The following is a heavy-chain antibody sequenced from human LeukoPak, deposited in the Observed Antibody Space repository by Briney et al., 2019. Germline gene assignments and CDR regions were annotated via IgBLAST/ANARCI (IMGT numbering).Heavy chain of an antibody. CDR2: INHSGST. CDR1: GGSFSGYY. D-gene: IGHD3-10*01. CDR3: ARLLVTMVRGARVYYFDY. V-gene: IGHV4-34*01. Sequence: PSETLSLTCAVYGGSFSGYYWSWTRQPPGKGLEWIGEINHSGSTNYNPSLTSRVTISVDTSKNPFSLKLSSVTAADTAVYYCARLLVTMVRGARVYYFDYWGQGTLVTVSS. J-gene: IGHJ4*02.